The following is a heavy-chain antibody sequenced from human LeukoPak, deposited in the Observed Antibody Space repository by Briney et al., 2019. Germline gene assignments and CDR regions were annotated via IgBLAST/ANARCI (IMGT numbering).Heavy chain of an antibody. V-gene: IGHV1-69*05. CDR1: GGAFSSYA. CDR2: IIPIFGTA. CDR3: ASFSGYSYGFDFDY. D-gene: IGHD5-18*01. Sequence: SVKVSCKASGGAFSSYAISWVRQAPGQGLEWMGGIIPIFGTANYAQKFQGRVTITTDESTSTAYMELSSLRSEDTAVYYCASFSGYSYGFDFDYWGQGTLVTVSS. J-gene: IGHJ4*02.